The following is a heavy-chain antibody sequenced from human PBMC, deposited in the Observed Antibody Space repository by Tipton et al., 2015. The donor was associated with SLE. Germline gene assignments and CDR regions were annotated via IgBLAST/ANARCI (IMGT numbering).Heavy chain of an antibody. D-gene: IGHD3-22*01. CDR1: GYTFTDYY. Sequence: QSGPEVKKPGASVKVSCKASGYTFTDYYLHWVRQAPGQGLEWMGWINPNNGGANSAQNFQGRVTMTRDTSISTVYMELNWLRSDDTAVYFCARDLFYYDSSGYYPIPDPLWGQGTLVTVSS. V-gene: IGHV1-2*02. CDR2: INPNNGGA. CDR3: ARDLFYYDSSGYYPIPDPL. J-gene: IGHJ4*02.